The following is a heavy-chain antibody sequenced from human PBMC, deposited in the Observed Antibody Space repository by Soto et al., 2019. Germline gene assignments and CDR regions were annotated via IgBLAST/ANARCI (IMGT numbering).Heavy chain of an antibody. CDR2: IYYSGST. J-gene: IGHJ3*02. CDR3: ARESSADSRARGAFDI. D-gene: IGHD3-22*01. CDR1: GGSISSGGYY. V-gene: IGHV4-31*03. Sequence: SETLSLTCTVSGGSISSGGYYWSWIRQHPGKGLEWIGYIYYSGSTYYNPSLKSRVTISVDTSKNQFSLKLSSVTAADTAVYYCARESSADSRARGAFDIWGQGTMVTVSS.